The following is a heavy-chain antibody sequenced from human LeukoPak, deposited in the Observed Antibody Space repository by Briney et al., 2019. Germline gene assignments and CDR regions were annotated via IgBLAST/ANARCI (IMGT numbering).Heavy chain of an antibody. CDR2: ISGSGIST. CDR1: GLTFSSYA. J-gene: IGHJ5*01. V-gene: IGHV3-23*01. CDR3: AKGRLKGIAAAGTGWFDS. Sequence: GGSLRLSCAASGLTFSSYAMSWVRQAPGKGLEWVSGISGSGISTLYADSVQGRFIISRDNSNNTLYLEMNNLRAEDTAVYYCAKGRLKGIAAAGTGWFDSWGQGALVTVSS. D-gene: IGHD6-13*01.